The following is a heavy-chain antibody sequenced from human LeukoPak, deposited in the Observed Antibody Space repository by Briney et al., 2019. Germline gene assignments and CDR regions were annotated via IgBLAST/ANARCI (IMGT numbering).Heavy chain of an antibody. V-gene: IGHV3-23*01. Sequence: GGPLRLSCAASGFTFSTYAMNWVRQAPAKGLEWVSTIGGGGPTTDYADSVKDRFTISRGNSKNTLYLQMNSLRAEDTAVYFCARGFLGGTDQYFDSWGQGTLVTVSS. CDR1: GFTFSTYA. CDR3: ARGFLGGTDQYFDS. D-gene: IGHD6-19*01. CDR2: IGGGGPTT. J-gene: IGHJ4*02.